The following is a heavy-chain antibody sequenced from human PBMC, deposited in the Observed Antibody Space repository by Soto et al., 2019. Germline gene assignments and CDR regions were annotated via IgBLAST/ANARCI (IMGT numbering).Heavy chain of an antibody. D-gene: IGHD3-16*01. Sequence: PGGSLRLSCAASGFTFSSYWMHWVRHAPGKGLVWVSRINSDGSSTSYADSVKGRFTISRDNAKNTLYLQMNSLRAEDTAVYYCAREGPGWGGMDVWGQGTTVTVSS. V-gene: IGHV3-74*01. CDR2: INSDGSST. CDR1: GFTFSSYW. CDR3: AREGPGWGGMDV. J-gene: IGHJ6*02.